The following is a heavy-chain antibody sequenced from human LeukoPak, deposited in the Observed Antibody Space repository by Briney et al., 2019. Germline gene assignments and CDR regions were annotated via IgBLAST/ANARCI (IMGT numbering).Heavy chain of an antibody. CDR2: INWDGGST. CDR1: GFTFSSYA. Sequence: GSLRLSCAASGFTFSSYAMIWVRQAPGKGLEWVSSINWDGGSTAYADSVQGRFTFSRDNAKNSLHLQMKSLRAEDTALYYCARDSFSGSSLDYWGQGTLVTVSS. CDR3: ARDSFSGSSLDY. D-gene: IGHD1-26*01. J-gene: IGHJ4*02. V-gene: IGHV3-20*04.